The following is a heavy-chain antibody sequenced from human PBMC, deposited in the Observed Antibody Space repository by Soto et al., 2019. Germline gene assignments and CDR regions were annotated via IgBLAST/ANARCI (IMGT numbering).Heavy chain of an antibody. CDR3: ARGVIAAAGTGYYYYYYYMDV. J-gene: IGHJ6*03. V-gene: IGHV4-34*01. D-gene: IGHD6-13*01. CDR2: INHSGST. CDR1: GGSFSGYY. Sequence: SETLSLTCAVYGGSFSGYYWSWIRQPPGKGLEWIGEINHSGSTNYNPSLKSRVTISVDTSKNQFSLKLSSVTAADTAVYYCARGVIAAAGTGYYYYYYYMDVWGKGTTVTVSS.